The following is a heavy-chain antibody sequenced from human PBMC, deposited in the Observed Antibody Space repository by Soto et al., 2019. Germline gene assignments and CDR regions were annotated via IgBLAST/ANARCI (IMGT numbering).Heavy chain of an antibody. CDR3: ASSASSSWYFYYYYGMDV. CDR1: GGSISSSSYY. V-gene: IGHV4-39*01. D-gene: IGHD6-13*01. Sequence: PSETLSLTCTVSGGSISSSSYYWGWIRQPPGKGLEWIGSIYYSGSTYYNPSLKSRVTISVDTSKNQFSLKLSSVTAADTAVYYCASSASSSWYFYYYYGMDVWGQGMLVTVSS. CDR2: IYYSGST. J-gene: IGHJ6*02.